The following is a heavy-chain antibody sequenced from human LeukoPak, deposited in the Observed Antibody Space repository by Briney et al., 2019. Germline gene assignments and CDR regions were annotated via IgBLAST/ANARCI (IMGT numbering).Heavy chain of an antibody. CDR2: INHSGST. J-gene: IGHJ4*02. CDR1: GGSFSGYY. Sequence: PSETLSLTCAVYGGSFSGYYWSWIRQPPGKGLEWIGEINHSGSTNYNPSLKSRVTISVDTSKNQFSLKLSSVTAADTAVYYCARFGDSASAFDYWGQGTLVTVSS. D-gene: IGHD4-17*01. CDR3: ARFGDSASAFDY. V-gene: IGHV4-34*01.